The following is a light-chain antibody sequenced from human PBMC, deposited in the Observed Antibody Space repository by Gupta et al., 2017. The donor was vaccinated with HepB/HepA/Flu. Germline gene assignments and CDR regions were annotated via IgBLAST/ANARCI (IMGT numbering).Light chain of an antibody. CDR3: QQSDSTSWT. CDR1: QSISGY. J-gene: IGKJ1*01. V-gene: IGKV1-39*01. CDR2: ATS. Sequence: DIQMTQSPSSLSASVGDRVTITCRAGQSISGYLNWYQQKPGKAPKLLIYATSSLQSGVPSRFSANGSGTDFTLTISRLQPEDFATYYCQQSDSTSWTFGQGTKVEIK.